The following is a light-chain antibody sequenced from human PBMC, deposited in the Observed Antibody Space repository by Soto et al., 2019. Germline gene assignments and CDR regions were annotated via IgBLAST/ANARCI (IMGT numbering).Light chain of an antibody. CDR3: HRYNNWPLT. CDR1: QSVSSN. CDR2: GAS. J-gene: IGKJ4*01. Sequence: EIVMTQSPATLSVSPGERATLSCRASQSVSSNLAWYQQKPGQAPRLLIYGASTRATGIPARFSGSGSGTEFTLTISSLQSEDYAVYYCHRYNNWPLTFGGGTKVDIK. V-gene: IGKV3-15*01.